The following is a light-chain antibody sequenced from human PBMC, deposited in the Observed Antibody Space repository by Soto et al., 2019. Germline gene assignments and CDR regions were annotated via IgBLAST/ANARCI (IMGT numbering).Light chain of an antibody. CDR3: QKSYSTPRT. J-gene: IGKJ1*01. V-gene: IGKV4-1*01. CDR2: WAS. Sequence: DIVMTQSPDSLAVSLGERATINCKSSQSVLYSSNKKNYLAWYQQKSGQSPKVLIYWASTRESGVPDRCSGSGSGTDFTLTISSLQAEDAAVYYCQKSYSTPRTFGQGTKVEIK. CDR1: QSVLYSSNKKNY.